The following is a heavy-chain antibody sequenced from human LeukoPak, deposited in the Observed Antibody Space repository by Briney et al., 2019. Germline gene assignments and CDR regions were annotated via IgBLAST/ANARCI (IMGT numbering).Heavy chain of an antibody. CDR3: ARASGDYGDYVYAFDI. J-gene: IGHJ3*02. V-gene: IGHV4-59*01. CDR1: GGSFSGFY. D-gene: IGHD4-17*01. CDR2: IYYSGST. Sequence: PSETLSLTCAVYGGSFSGFYWSWIRQPPGKGLEWIGYIYYSGSTNYNPSLKSRVTISVDTSKNQFSLKLSSVTAADTAVYYCARASGDYGDYVYAFDIWGQGTMVTVSS.